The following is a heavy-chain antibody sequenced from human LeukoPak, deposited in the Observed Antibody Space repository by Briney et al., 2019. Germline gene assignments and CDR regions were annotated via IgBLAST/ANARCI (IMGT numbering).Heavy chain of an antibody. D-gene: IGHD3-10*01. CDR1: GFTFSSYW. Sequence: GGSLRLSCAASGFTFSSYWMTWVRQAPGKGLEWVANIKQDGSEKYYVDSVKGRFTISRDNAKNSLYLQMNSLRAEDTAVYYCARDPRYCYGSGSYSDYWGQGTLVTVSS. J-gene: IGHJ4*02. V-gene: IGHV3-7*01. CDR2: IKQDGSEK. CDR3: ARDPRYCYGSGSYSDY.